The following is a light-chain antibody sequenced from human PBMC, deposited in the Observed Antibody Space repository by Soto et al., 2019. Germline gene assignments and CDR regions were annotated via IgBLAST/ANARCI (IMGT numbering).Light chain of an antibody. J-gene: IGKJ4*01. CDR3: HQYDAWPLT. CDR1: QSIGRS. V-gene: IGKV3D-15*01. CDR2: GAS. Sequence: EIVMTQSPATLSVSPGERVTLSCRASQSIGRSLAWYQQQPGQAPRLLIYGASTRATGTPVSFSGIGSGTEFTLTINSLQSEDFGVYYCHQYDAWPLTFGGGPRVDIK.